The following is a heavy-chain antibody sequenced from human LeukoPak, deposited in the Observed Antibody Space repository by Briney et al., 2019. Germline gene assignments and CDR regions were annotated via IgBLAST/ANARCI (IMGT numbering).Heavy chain of an antibody. CDR2: ISSRSNYI. V-gene: IGHV3-21*01. Sequence: KPGGSLRLSCAASGFTFSGYSMNWVRQAPGKGLEWVSSISSRSNYIYYADLVKGRFTISRDNAKNSLYLQMNSVRAEDTAVYYCARGTVVAEYFDYWGQGTLVTVSS. J-gene: IGHJ4*02. D-gene: IGHD2-15*01. CDR3: ARGTVVAEYFDY. CDR1: GFTFSGYS.